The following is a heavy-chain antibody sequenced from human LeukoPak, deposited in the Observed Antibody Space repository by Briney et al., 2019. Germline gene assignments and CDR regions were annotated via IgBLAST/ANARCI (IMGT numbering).Heavy chain of an antibody. CDR3: ARVATLRGDFWSGYEYYCYMDV. V-gene: IGHV3-7*01. CDR2: IKQDGSEK. J-gene: IGHJ6*03. D-gene: IGHD3-3*01. Sequence: GGSLRLSCAASGFTFSSYWMSWVRQAPGKEPEWVANIKQDGSEKYYVDSVKGRFTISRDNAKNSLYLQMNSLRAEDTAVYYCARVATLRGDFWSGYEYYCYMDVWGKGTTVTVSS. CDR1: GFTFSSYW.